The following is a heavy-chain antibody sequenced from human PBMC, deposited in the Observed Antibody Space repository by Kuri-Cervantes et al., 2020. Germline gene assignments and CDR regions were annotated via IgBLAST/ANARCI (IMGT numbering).Heavy chain of an antibody. J-gene: IGHJ4*02. D-gene: IGHD6-19*01. CDR2: IWYDGSNK. CDR1: GFTFSSYG. CDR3: ARDPSPDPYSSGPYYFDS. V-gene: IGHV3-33*08. Sequence: GGSLRLSCAASGFTFSSYGMHWVRQAPGKGLQWVAVIWYDGSNKFYADSVKGRFAISRDNSKNTLYLRMNSLRGQDTSVYFCARDPSPDPYSSGPYYFDSWGQGTLVTVSS.